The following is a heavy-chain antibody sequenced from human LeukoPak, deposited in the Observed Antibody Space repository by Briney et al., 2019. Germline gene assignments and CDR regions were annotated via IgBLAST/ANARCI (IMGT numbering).Heavy chain of an antibody. J-gene: IGHJ4*02. CDR2: ISYDGSNK. D-gene: IGHD4-17*01. V-gene: IGHV3-30-3*01. CDR3: TRDKERLTVTPYFDY. Sequence: PGRSLRLSCAASGFTFSSYAMHWVRQAPGKGLEWVAVISYDGSNKYYADSVKGRFTISRDNSKNTLYLQMNSLRAEDTAVYYCTRDKERLTVTPYFDYWGQGTLVTVSS. CDR1: GFTFSSYA.